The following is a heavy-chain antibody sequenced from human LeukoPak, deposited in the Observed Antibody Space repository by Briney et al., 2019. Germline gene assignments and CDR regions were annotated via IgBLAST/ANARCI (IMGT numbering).Heavy chain of an antibody. V-gene: IGHV1-2*02. Sequence: ASVKVSCKASGYTFTGYYMHWMRQAPGQGLEWMGWINPNSGGTNYAQKFQGRVTMTRDTSISTAYMELSRLRSDDTAVYYCARIRLATSYFDYWGQGTLVTVSS. J-gene: IGHJ4*02. CDR3: ARIRLATSYFDY. CDR2: INPNSGGT. CDR1: GYTFTGYY.